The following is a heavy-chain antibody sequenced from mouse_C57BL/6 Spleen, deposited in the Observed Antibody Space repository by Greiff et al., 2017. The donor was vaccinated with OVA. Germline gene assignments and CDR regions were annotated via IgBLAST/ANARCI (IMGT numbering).Heavy chain of an antibody. Sequence: VQLQQSGPELVKPGASVKISCKASGYTFTDYYMNWVKQSHGKSLEWIGDINPNNGGTSYNQKFKGKATLTVDKSSSTAYMERRSLTSEDSAVYYCARKSFDYGYWYCDVWGTGTTVTVSS. CDR1: GYTFTDYY. CDR3: ARKSFDYGYWYCDV. CDR2: INPNNGGT. J-gene: IGHJ1*03. D-gene: IGHD1-1*02. V-gene: IGHV1-26*01.